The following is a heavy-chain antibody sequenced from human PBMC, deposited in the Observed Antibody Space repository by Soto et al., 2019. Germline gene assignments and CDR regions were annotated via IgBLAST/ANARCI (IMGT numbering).Heavy chain of an antibody. CDR1: GFTFSSYG. CDR2: IWYDGSNK. D-gene: IGHD6-13*01. V-gene: IGHV3-33*01. CDR3: ARVPGIAAAGPFDY. Sequence: SCAASGFTFSSYGMHWVRQAPGKGLEWVAVIWYDGSNKYYADSVKGRFTISRDNSKNTLYLQMNSLRAEDTVVYYCARVPGIAAAGPFDYWGQGTLVTVSS. J-gene: IGHJ4*02.